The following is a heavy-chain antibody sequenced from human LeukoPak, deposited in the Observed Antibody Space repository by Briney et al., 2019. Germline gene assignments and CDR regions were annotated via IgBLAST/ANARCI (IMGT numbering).Heavy chain of an antibody. Sequence: GGSLRLSCEASGFTFSSYWMSWVRQAPGKGLEWVANIKTDGSEKYYVDSVKGRFTISRDDAKNSLYLQMNSLRAEDTAVYYCARDYTGYFPWGQGTLVIVSS. CDR3: ARDYTGYFP. CDR2: IKTDGSEK. CDR1: GFTFSSYW. V-gene: IGHV3-7*03. J-gene: IGHJ5*02. D-gene: IGHD3-9*01.